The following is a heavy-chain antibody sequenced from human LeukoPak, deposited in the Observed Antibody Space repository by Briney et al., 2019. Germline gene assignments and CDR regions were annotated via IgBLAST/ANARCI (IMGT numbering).Heavy chain of an antibody. V-gene: IGHV3-48*01. CDR3: ARLSDTAYYYDSSGYSYYFDY. Sequence: GGSLRLSCAASGFTFSTYSMNWVRQAPGKGLEWVSYISFTSGTIFYADSVKGRFTISRDTAKNSLYLQMNSLRAEDTAVYYCARLSDTAYYYDSSGYSYYFDYWGQGTLVTVSS. CDR2: ISFTSGTI. CDR1: GFTFSTYS. J-gene: IGHJ4*02. D-gene: IGHD3-22*01.